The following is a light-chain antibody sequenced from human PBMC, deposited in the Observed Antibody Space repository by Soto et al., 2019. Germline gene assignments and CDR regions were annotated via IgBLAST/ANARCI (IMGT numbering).Light chain of an antibody. J-gene: IGLJ2*01. CDR3: SSYTSSSTLVV. V-gene: IGLV2-14*01. CDR1: SSDVGGYNY. CDR2: DVS. Sequence: QYALTQPAAVSGSPGQSITISCTGTSSDVGGYNYVSWYQQHPGKAPKLMIYDVSNRPSGVSNRFSGSKSGNTASLTISGRQAEDEADYYCSSYTSSSTLVVFGGGTKVTVL.